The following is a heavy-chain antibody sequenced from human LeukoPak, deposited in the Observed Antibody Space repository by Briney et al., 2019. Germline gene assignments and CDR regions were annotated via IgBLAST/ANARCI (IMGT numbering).Heavy chain of an antibody. CDR1: GFTFDDYA. D-gene: IGHD4-17*01. CDR2: ISWNSGSI. V-gene: IGHV3-9*01. Sequence: GGSLRLSCAASGFTFDDYAMHWVRQAPGKGLEWVSGISWNSGSIGYADSVKGRFTISRDNAKNSLYLQMNSLRAEDTALYYCAKDIYGDYYYGTDVWGQGTTVTVSS. J-gene: IGHJ6*02. CDR3: AKDIYGDYYYGTDV.